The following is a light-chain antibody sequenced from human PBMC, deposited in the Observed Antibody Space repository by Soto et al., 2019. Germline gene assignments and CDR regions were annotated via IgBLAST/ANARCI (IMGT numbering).Light chain of an antibody. CDR2: WAS. CDR1: QSVFYSSNNKNY. CDR3: QQYYSIPYS. V-gene: IGKV4-1*01. J-gene: IGKJ2*01. Sequence: DIVMTQSPDSLAVSLGARATINCKSSQSVFYSSNNKNYLAWYQQKPGQPPKLLIYWASTRESGVPDRFSGSGSGADFTLTISSLRAEDVAVYYCQQYYSIPYSFGQGTSVEIK.